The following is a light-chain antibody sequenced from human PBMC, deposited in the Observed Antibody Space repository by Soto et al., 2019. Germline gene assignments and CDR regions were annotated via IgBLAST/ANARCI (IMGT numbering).Light chain of an antibody. CDR2: RNN. Sequence: QSVLTQPPSASGTPGQRVTISCSGSFSNIGSNAVNWYQQLPGTAPKLLIYRNNQRPSGVPDRFSASKSGTSASLAISGLQSEDEGAYSCATWDDSLNGGLFGGGTKLTVL. CDR3: ATWDDSLNGGL. CDR1: FSNIGSNA. J-gene: IGLJ3*02. V-gene: IGLV1-44*01.